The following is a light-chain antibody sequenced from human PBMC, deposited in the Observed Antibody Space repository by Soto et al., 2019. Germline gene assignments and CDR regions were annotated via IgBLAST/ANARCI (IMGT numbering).Light chain of an antibody. Sequence: QSAPTQPASMSGSPGQSITISCTGTSSDVGGYNYVSWYQRHPGKAPKLMIYEVSNRPSGVSNRFSGSKSGNTASLTISGLQAEDEDDYYCSSSTINNTVLFGGGTKLTVL. CDR3: SSSTINNTVL. CDR2: EVS. CDR1: SSDVGGYNY. J-gene: IGLJ2*01. V-gene: IGLV2-14*01.